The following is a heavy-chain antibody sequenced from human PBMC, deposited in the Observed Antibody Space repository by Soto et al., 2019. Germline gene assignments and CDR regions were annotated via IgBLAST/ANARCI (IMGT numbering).Heavy chain of an antibody. D-gene: IGHD3-3*01. CDR2: VYYSGGA. CDR1: GGSIANSHSF. J-gene: IGHJ4*02. CDR3: LRGVEAATRLTESDS. V-gene: IGHV4-39*01. Sequence: PSETLSLTCDVSGGSIANSHSFWGWILQPPGKGLEFIGRVYYSGGADYNPSLKSPVTVSVDTSKNQLSLRVNSVTAADPAVYYCLRGVEAATRLTESDSWGQGILVTASS.